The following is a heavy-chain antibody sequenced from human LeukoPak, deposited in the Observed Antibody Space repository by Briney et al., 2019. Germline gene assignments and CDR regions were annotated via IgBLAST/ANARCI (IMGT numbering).Heavy chain of an antibody. Sequence: SETLSLTCAVYGGSYSGYYWSWIRQHPGRGLEWIGYIYHSGRSYYNPSLKSRITMSVDTSKNQFSLNLSSVTAADTAVYYCARDQVECTGGTCQSRVGFDFWGQGTLVTVSS. CDR3: ARDQVECTGGTCQSRVGFDF. D-gene: IGHD2-8*02. V-gene: IGHV4-34*09. J-gene: IGHJ4*02. CDR2: IYHSGRS. CDR1: GGSYSGYY.